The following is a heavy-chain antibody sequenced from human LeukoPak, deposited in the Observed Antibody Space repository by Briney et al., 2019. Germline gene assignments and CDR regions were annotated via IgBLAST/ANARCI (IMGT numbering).Heavy chain of an antibody. V-gene: IGHV1-2*02. CDR1: GYTFTGYY. CDR3: ARDCSSTSCYGLDY. Sequence: EASVKVTCKASGYTFTGYYMHWVRQAPGQGLEWMGWINPNSGGTNYAQKFQGRVTMNRDTSISTAYMELSRLRSDDTAVYYCARDCSSTSCYGLDYWGQGTLITVSS. CDR2: INPNSGGT. D-gene: IGHD2-2*01. J-gene: IGHJ4*02.